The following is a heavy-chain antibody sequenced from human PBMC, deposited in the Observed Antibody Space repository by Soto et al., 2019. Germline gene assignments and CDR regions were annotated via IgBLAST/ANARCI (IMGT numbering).Heavy chain of an antibody. CDR2: IYWDDDK. D-gene: IGHD2-2*01. Sequence: SGPTLVKPTQTLTLTCTFSGFSLSTSGVGVGWIRQPPGKALEWLALIYWDDDKRYSPSLKSRLTITKDTSKNQVVLTMTNMDPVDTATYYCAHLDQYQLPPPGWFDPWGQGTLVTVSS. CDR1: GFSLSTSGVG. J-gene: IGHJ5*02. CDR3: AHLDQYQLPPPGWFDP. V-gene: IGHV2-5*02.